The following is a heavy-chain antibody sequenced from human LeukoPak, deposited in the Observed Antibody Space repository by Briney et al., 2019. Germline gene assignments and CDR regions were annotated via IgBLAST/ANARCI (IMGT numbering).Heavy chain of an antibody. J-gene: IGHJ4*02. CDR1: GFTFSSYD. V-gene: IGHV3-13*01. Sequence: GGSLRLSCAASGFTFSSYDMHWVRQATGKGLEWVSAIGTAGDTYHPGSVKGRFTISRENAKNSLYLQMNSLRAGDTAVYYCARASQLTWIPDYWGQGTLVTVSS. CDR3: ARASQLTWIPDY. D-gene: IGHD5-18*01. CDR2: IGTAGDT.